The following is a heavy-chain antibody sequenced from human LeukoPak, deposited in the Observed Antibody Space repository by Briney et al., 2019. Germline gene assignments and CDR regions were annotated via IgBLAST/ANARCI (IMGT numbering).Heavy chain of an antibody. V-gene: IGHV3-21*01. J-gene: IGHJ4*02. CDR2: ISGSSSYI. D-gene: IGHD2-2*01. Sequence: GGSLRLSCAASGFTFSSYSMNWVRQAPGKGLEWVSSISGSSSYIYYADSVKGRFTISRDNAKNSLYLQMNSLRAEDTAVYYCARRIVVVPAAIDLPYYFDYWGPGTLVTISS. CDR1: GFTFSSYS. CDR3: ARRIVVVPAAIDLPYYFDY.